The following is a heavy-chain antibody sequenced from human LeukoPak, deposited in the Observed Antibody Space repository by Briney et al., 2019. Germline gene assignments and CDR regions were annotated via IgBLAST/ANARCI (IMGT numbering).Heavy chain of an antibody. CDR3: ASLGYCSSTSCYHY. Sequence: SETLSLTCIVSGDSISNYYWSWIRQPAGKGLEWIGRIYTSGSTNYNPSLKSRVTMSVDTSKNQFSLKLTSVTAADTAVYYCASLGYCSSTSCYHYWGQGTLVTVSS. D-gene: IGHD2-2*01. J-gene: IGHJ4*02. CDR1: GDSISNYY. V-gene: IGHV4-4*07. CDR2: IYTSGST.